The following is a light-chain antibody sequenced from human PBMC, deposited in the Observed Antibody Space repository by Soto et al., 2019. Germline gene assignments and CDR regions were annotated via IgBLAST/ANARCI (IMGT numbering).Light chain of an antibody. CDR3: QQYGSSPGT. Sequence: EIVLTQSPGTLSLSLGERATLSCRASQSVSSSYLAWYQQKPGQAPRLLIYGASSRATGIPDRFSGSESGTDFTLTISRLEPEDFAVYYCQQYGSSPGTFGQGTRLEIK. CDR1: QSVSSSY. CDR2: GAS. V-gene: IGKV3-20*01. J-gene: IGKJ5*01.